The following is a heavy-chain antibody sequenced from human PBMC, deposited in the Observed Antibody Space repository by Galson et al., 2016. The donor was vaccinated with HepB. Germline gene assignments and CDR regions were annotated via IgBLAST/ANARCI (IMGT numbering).Heavy chain of an antibody. J-gene: IGHJ4*02. CDR2: ISSGGGSK. CDR3: AKTAGNGDYGTDEIDY. CDR1: GFPFSTYT. D-gene: IGHD4-17*01. Sequence: SLRLSCAASGFPFSTYTMNWVRQAPGKGLEWVSSISSGGGSKYYANSLKGRFTISRDNSKNTLYLQMKSLRAEDTAVYYCAKTAGNGDYGTDEIDYWGQGTLVAVSS. V-gene: IGHV3-23*01.